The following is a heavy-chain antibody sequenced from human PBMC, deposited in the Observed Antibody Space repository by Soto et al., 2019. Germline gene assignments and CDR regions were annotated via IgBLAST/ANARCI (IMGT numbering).Heavy chain of an antibody. CDR1: GYTFTSYG. D-gene: IGHD3-3*01. V-gene: IGHV1-18*01. Sequence: ASVKVSCKASGYTFTSYGISWVRQAPGQGLEWMGWISAYNGNTNYAQKLQGRVTMTTDTSTSTAYMELRSLRSDDTAVYYCARFEGFLEWLLYEARGYYFDYWGQGTLVTVSS. J-gene: IGHJ4*02. CDR3: ARFEGFLEWLLYEARGYYFDY. CDR2: ISAYNGNT.